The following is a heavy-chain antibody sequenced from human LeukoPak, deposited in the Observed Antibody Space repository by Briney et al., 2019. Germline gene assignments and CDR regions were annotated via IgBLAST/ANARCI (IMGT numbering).Heavy chain of an antibody. Sequence: ASVKVSCKASGYTFTGYYMHWVRQAPGQGLEWMGWINPNSGGTNYAQKFQGRVTMTRDTSISTAYMELSRLRSDDTAVYYCAREGYCSSTSCYYWFDPRGQGTLVTVSS. J-gene: IGHJ5*02. CDR3: AREGYCSSTSCYYWFDP. CDR1: GYTFTGYY. D-gene: IGHD2-2*01. V-gene: IGHV1-2*02. CDR2: INPNSGGT.